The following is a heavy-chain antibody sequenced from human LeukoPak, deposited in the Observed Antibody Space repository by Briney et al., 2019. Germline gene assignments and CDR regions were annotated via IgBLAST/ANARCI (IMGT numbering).Heavy chain of an antibody. CDR3: ARAGSGYPDY. J-gene: IGHJ4*02. Sequence: PSETLSLTCVVSGYSISSGYFWGWIRPPPGNGLGWIGIIYDRGTTYYNPSLKSRVTISLGTSKNQFSLNLSSVTAADTGVYYCARAGSGYPDYWGQGTLVTVSS. D-gene: IGHD3-22*01. CDR2: IYDRGTT. CDR1: GYSISSGYF. V-gene: IGHV4-38-2*01.